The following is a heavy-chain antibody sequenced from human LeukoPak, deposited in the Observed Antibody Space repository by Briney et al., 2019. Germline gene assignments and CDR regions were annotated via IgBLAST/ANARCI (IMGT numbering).Heavy chain of an antibody. V-gene: IGHV3-21*01. D-gene: IGHD4-23*01. CDR2: ISSSSSYI. CDR3: ARDYGGNSGWYFDL. Sequence: GGSLRLSCAASGFTFSSYSMNWVRQAPGKGLEWVSSISSSSSYIYYADSVKGRFTISRDNAKSSLYLQMNSLRAEDTAVYYCARDYGGNSGWYFDLWGRGTLVTVSS. CDR1: GFTFSSYS. J-gene: IGHJ2*01.